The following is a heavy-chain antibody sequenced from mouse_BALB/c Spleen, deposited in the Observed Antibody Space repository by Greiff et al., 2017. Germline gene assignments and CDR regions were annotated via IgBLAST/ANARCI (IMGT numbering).Heavy chain of an antibody. CDR3: ARDKGVRRDYAMDY. V-gene: IGHV2-9*02. CDR1: GFSLTSYG. D-gene: IGHD2-14*01. J-gene: IGHJ4*01. Sequence: VQLQESGPGLVAPSQSLSITCTVSGFSLTSYGVHWVRQPPGKGLEWLGVIWAGGSTNYNSALMSRLSISKDNSKSQVFLKMNSLQTDDTAMYYCARDKGVRRDYAMDYWGQGTSVTVSS. CDR2: IWAGGST.